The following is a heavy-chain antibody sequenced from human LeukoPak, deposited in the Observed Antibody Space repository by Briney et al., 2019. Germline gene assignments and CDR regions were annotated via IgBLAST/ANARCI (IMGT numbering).Heavy chain of an antibody. CDR3: ARHRDFYYT. Sequence: PSETLSLTCTVSGASINNNFWTWIRQPPGKGLEWIGYIYSSGSANYNPSLKSRVIISGDTSKNQISLNLTSVTAADTAVYFCARHRDFYYTWGHGTLVTVSS. J-gene: IGHJ4*01. CDR2: IYSSGSA. D-gene: IGHD3-3*01. CDR1: GASINNNF. V-gene: IGHV4-59*08.